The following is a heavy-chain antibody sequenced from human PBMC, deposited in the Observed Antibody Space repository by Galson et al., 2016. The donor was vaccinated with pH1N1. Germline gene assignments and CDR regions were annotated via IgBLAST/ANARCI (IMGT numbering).Heavy chain of an antibody. CDR3: TRDRSQEFLHLPMAGFDV. V-gene: IGHV3-23*01. D-gene: IGHD3-10*01. J-gene: IGHJ3*01. CDR2: ISGRGGNI. CDR1: GFTFKNYV. Sequence: SLRLSCAASGFTFKNYVMSWVRQGPGKGLEWVSGISGRGGNIYYVDSVKGRFTIYREKLNNTLYLEMKNLTADDTAIYYCTRDRSQEFLHLPMAGFDVWGQGIMVTVSA.